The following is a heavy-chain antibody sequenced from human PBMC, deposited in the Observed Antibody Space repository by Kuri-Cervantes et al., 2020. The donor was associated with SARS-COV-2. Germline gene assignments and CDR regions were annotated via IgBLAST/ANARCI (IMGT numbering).Heavy chain of an antibody. D-gene: IGHD3-3*01. CDR1: GFTFSSYG. V-gene: IGHV3-30*02. Sequence: GESLKISCAASGFTFSSYGMHWVRQAPGKGLEWVAFIRYDGSNKYYADSVKGRFTISRDNSKHTLYLQMNSLRAEDTAVYYCAKDYRITIFGVVIRSYYYYMDVWGKGTTVTVSS. CDR2: IRYDGSNK. J-gene: IGHJ6*03. CDR3: AKDYRITIFGVVIRSYYYYMDV.